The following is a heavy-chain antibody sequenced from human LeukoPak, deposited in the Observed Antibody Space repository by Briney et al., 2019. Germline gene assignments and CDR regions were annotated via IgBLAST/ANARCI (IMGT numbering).Heavy chain of an antibody. CDR1: GFIFSNYA. CDR3: AKDRETYEYTFDY. D-gene: IGHD6-6*01. V-gene: IGHV3-33*06. CDR2: MWYDGSKD. Sequence: HTGGSLRLSCAASGFIFSNYAMHWVRQAPGKGLEWVAVMWYDGSKDYYADSVKGRFTISRDTSKNTLYLQMNNLRAEDTAVYYCAKDRETYEYTFDYWGQGTLVTVSS. J-gene: IGHJ4*02.